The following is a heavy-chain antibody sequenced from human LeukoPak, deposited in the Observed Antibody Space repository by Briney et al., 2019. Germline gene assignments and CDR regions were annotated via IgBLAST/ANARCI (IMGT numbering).Heavy chain of an antibody. CDR2: IYHRGST. D-gene: IGHD3-3*01. CDR1: GYSISNGYY. Sequence: SETLSLTCTVSGYSISNGYYWGWIRPPPGKGLEWVGSIYHRGSTYYNPSLTSRVTISLDRSKKKFSLKLTSVTAADTAVYFCARGAEYYAIWRGYAGYSDYWGQGISVTVSS. J-gene: IGHJ4*02. V-gene: IGHV4-38-2*02. CDR3: ARGAEYYAIWRGYAGYSDY.